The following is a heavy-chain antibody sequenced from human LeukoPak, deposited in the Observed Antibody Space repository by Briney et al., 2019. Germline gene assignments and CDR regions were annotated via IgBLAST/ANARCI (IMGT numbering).Heavy chain of an antibody. V-gene: IGHV3-30*01. J-gene: IGHJ4*02. CDR1: GFTFSSYA. CDR2: ISYDGSNK. CDR3: ARALVDTAMVPAY. Sequence: GGSLRLSCAASGFTFSSYAMHWVRQAPGKGLEWVAVISYDGSNKYYADSVKGRFTISRDNSKNTLYLQMNSLRAEDTAVYYCARALVDTAMVPAYWGQGTLSPSPQ. D-gene: IGHD5-18*01.